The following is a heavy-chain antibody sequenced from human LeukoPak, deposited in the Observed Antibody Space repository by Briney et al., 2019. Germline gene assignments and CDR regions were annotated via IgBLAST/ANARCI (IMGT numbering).Heavy chain of an antibody. CDR2: IKQDGSVK. CDR1: GFTFSNYG. D-gene: IGHD2-21*02. J-gene: IGHJ3*02. V-gene: IGHV3-7*01. CDR3: SLGDTFDI. Sequence: GGSLRLSCAGSGFTFSNYGMHWVRQAPGKGLEWVANIKQDGSVKQYLGSVKGRLTISRDNAKSSLYLEMNSLRAEDTAVYYCSLGDTFDIWGRGTMVTVSS.